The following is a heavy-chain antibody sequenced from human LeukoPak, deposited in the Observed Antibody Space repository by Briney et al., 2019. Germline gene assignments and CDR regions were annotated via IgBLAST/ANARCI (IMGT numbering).Heavy chain of an antibody. J-gene: IGHJ4*02. CDR1: GGSISSYY. V-gene: IGHV4-59*12. CDR3: ARRRSILTGYFDY. D-gene: IGHD3-9*01. CDR2: IYYSGST. Sequence: SETLSLTCTVSGGSISSYYWSWIRQPPGKGLEWIGYIYYSGSTNYNPSLKSRVTISVDTSKNQFSLKLSSVTAADTAVYYCARRRSILTGYFDYWGQGTLFTVSS.